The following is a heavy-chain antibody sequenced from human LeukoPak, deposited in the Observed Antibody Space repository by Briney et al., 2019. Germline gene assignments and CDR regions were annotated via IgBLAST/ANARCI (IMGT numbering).Heavy chain of an antibody. D-gene: IGHD2-21*02. V-gene: IGHV4-59*01. J-gene: IGHJ5*02. CDR1: GGSNSSYY. Sequence: SETLSLTCTVSGGSNSSYYWSWIRQPPGKGLEGIGYIYYSGSTNYNPSLKSRVTISVDTSKNQFSLKLSSVTAADTAVYYCARDGCGGDCYYRWFDPWGQGTLVTVSS. CDR2: IYYSGST. CDR3: ARDGCGGDCYYRWFDP.